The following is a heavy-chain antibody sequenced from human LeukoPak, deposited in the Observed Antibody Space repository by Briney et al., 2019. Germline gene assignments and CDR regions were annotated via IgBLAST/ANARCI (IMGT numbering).Heavy chain of an antibody. CDR1: GGSISSYY. CDR2: IYYSGST. J-gene: IGHJ4*02. V-gene: IGHV4-59*08. CDR3: ARQEYYFDY. Sequence: PSETLSLTCTVSGGSISSYYWSWIRQPPGKGLEWIGYIYYSGSTNYNPSLKSRVTISVDTSKNQSSLKLSSVTAADTAVYYCARQEYYFDYWGQGTLVTVSS.